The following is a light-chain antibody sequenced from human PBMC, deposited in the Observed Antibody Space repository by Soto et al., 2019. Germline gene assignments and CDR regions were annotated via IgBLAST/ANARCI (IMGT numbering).Light chain of an antibody. V-gene: IGLV2-8*01. J-gene: IGLJ1*01. CDR1: SSDVGGYNY. Sequence: QSALAQPPCASGSPGQSVTISCTGTSSDVGGYNYVSWYQQHPGKAPKLMIYEVSKRPSGVPDRFSGSKSGNTASLTVSGLQAEDEADYYCSSYAGSNNSVFGTGTKVTVL. CDR2: EVS. CDR3: SSYAGSNNSV.